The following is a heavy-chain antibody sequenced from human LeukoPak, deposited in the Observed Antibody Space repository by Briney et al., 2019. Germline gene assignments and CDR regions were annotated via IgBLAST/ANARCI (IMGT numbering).Heavy chain of an antibody. Sequence: SETLSLTCTLSGGSISSSGYFWGWIRQPPGKGLEWIGNIYYSGSTYYNPSLKTRVTISIDTSKNQFSLKLSSVTAADTAVYYCARRRFGGDFDYWGQGTLVTVSS. J-gene: IGHJ4*02. V-gene: IGHV4-39*01. CDR1: GGSISSSGYF. CDR3: ARRRFGGDFDY. CDR2: IYYSGST. D-gene: IGHD3-10*01.